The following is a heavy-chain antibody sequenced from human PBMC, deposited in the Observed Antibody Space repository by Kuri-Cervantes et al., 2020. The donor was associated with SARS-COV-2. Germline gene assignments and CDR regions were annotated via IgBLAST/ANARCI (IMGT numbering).Heavy chain of an antibody. CDR3: ARGRAARYFDY. Sequence: GEPLKISCAASGFAFRSYGMHWVRQAPGKGLEWVAVTSFDENNKRYADSVKGRFSISRDNSKNTLYLQMNSLRAEDTAVYYCARGRAARYFDYWGQGTLVTVSS. D-gene: IGHD6-6*01. CDR1: GFAFRSYG. CDR2: TSFDENNK. V-gene: IGHV3-30*03. J-gene: IGHJ4*02.